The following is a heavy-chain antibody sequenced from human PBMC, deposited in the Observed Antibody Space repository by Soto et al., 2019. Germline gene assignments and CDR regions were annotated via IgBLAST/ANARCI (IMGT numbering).Heavy chain of an antibody. V-gene: IGHV4-39*01. CDR1: GGSISSNSYS. J-gene: IGHJ6*02. CDR2: LYSSRDT. D-gene: IGHD2-15*01. Sequence: PSETLSLTYSVSGGSISSNSYSWGWIRQPPGKGLEWIGTLYSSRDTYYNPSLKSRVTISADTSQNQFSLDLTSVTATDTAVYFCARHPGYCSGGSCNGQYTLDVWGQGTTVTVSS. CDR3: ARHPGYCSGGSCNGQYTLDV.